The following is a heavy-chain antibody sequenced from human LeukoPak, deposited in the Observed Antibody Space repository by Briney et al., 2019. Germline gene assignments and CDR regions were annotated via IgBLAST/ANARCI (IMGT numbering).Heavy chain of an antibody. CDR1: GFTFRSYS. Sequence: PGGSLRLSCADSGFTFRSYSMNWVRQAPGKGLEWVSSISSSSKYIYYADSVKGRFTISRDNAKNSLYLQMNSLRAEDTATYYCARGLVPAAVGFDYWGQGTLVTVSS. V-gene: IGHV3-21*01. CDR2: ISSSSKYI. CDR3: ARGLVPAAVGFDY. D-gene: IGHD2-2*01. J-gene: IGHJ4*02.